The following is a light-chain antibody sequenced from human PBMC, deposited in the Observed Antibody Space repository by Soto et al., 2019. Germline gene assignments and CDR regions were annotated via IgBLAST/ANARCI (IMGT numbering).Light chain of an antibody. V-gene: IGKV3-20*01. Sequence: EVVLTQSPVTLSLSPGERATLSCRASQSFRGLLAWYQQKPGQAPRLLIYDAYNRATGIPPRFSGSGSGTDFSLTISRLEPEDFAVYYCQQYGSSPWTFGQGTKVDNK. CDR2: DAY. CDR1: QSFRGL. J-gene: IGKJ1*01. CDR3: QQYGSSPWT.